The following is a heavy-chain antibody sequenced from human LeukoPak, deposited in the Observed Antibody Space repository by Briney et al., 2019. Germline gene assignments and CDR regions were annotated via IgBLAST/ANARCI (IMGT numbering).Heavy chain of an antibody. D-gene: IGHD3-10*01. J-gene: IGHJ4*02. V-gene: IGHV3-11*06. CDR1: GFTFSDYY. Sequence: GGSLRLSCAASGFTFSDYYMSWIRQAPGKGLEWVSYISSSSSYTNYADSVKGRFTISRDNAKNTLYLQMNSLRDEDTAVYYCARESASGSQIDYWGQGTLVTVSS. CDR3: ARESASGSQIDY. CDR2: ISSSSSYT.